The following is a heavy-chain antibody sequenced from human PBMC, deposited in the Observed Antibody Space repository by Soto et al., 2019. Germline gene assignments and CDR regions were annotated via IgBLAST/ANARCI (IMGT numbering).Heavy chain of an antibody. CDR2: IFYTGST. CDR3: ARHKGTVTVYGGGYDSEFDY. Sequence: PSETLSLTCTVSGGSISTYWSWIRQPPGKGLEWLGYIFYTGSTTYNPSLKSRVTISIDTSNNQFSLKLHSVTAADTAMYYCARHKGTVTVYGGGYDSEFDYPGQGILVTVSS. J-gene: IGHJ4*02. V-gene: IGHV4-59*08. CDR1: GGSISTY. D-gene: IGHD5-12*01.